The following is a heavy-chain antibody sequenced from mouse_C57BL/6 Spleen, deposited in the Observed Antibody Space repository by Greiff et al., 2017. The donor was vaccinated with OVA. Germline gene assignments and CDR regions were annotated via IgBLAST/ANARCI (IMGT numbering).Heavy chain of an antibody. Sequence: EVKLVESGGGLVKPGGSLKLSCAASGFTFSSYAMSWVRQTPEKRLEWVATISDGGSYTYYPDNVKGRFTISRDNAKNNLYLQMSHLKSEDTAMYYCARGEPYYAMDYWGQGTSVTVSS. CDR2: ISDGGSYT. V-gene: IGHV5-4*03. J-gene: IGHJ4*01. CDR1: GFTFSSYA. CDR3: ARGEPYYAMDY.